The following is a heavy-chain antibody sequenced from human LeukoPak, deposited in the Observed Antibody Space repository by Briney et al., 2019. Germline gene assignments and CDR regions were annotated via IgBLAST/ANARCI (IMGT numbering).Heavy chain of an antibody. CDR3: ARGYCSSTSCRNPYDY. CDR2: IIPIFGTA. CDR1: GGTFSIYA. J-gene: IGHJ4*02. V-gene: IGHV1-69*13. Sequence: ASVKVSFKASGGTFSIYAISWVRQAPGQGLGWMGGIIPIFGTANYAQKFQCRVTLTADESTSTDYMELSSLRSADTAVYYCARGYCSSTSCRNPYDYWGQGTLVTVSS. D-gene: IGHD2-2*01.